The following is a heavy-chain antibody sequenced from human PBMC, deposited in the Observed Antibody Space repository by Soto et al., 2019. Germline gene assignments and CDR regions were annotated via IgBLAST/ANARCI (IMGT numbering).Heavy chain of an antibody. CDR2: IYLGGSA. CDR3: TRGKWFPRGYGMDV. D-gene: IGHD3-22*01. J-gene: IGHJ6*02. CDR1: GDSVTSDY. Sequence: QVQLQESGPGLVKPSETLSLTCTVSGDSVTSDYWSWIRQPPGKRLEYIGFIYLGGSANYNPSLESRFTISPDKSKNQLSRRLTSVTAADTAVYYCTRGKWFPRGYGMDVWGRGTTVTVS. V-gene: IGHV4-59*02.